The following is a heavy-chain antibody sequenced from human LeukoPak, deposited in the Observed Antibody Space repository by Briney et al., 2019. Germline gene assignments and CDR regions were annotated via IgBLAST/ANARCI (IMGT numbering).Heavy chain of an antibody. CDR3: ARVSRFLEWLSPGAPLDY. Sequence: ASVKVSCKASGYTFTSNYIHWVRQAPGQGLEWMGMIYPRDGSTSYAQKFQGRVTITADESTSTAYMELSSLRSEDTAVYYCARVSRFLEWLSPGAPLDYWGQGTLVTVSS. J-gene: IGHJ4*02. V-gene: IGHV1-46*01. CDR2: IYPRDGST. CDR1: GYTFTSNY. D-gene: IGHD3-3*01.